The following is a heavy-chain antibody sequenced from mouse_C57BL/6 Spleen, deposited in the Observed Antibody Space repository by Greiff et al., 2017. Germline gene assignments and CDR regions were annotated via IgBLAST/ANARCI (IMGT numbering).Heavy chain of an antibody. CDR2: IDPNSGGT. CDR3: AREEECYPDFDY. J-gene: IGHJ2*01. V-gene: IGHV1-72*01. Sequence: QVQPPQPGAELVKPWAFVKLSRKAFGYPFTSLLMHWVKQRPGRGLEWIGRIDPNSGGTKYNEKFKSKATLTVDKPSSPACMQRSSLTSEDSAVYYCAREEECYPDFDYWGQGTTLTVSS. CDR1: GYPFTSLL. D-gene: IGHD2-12*01.